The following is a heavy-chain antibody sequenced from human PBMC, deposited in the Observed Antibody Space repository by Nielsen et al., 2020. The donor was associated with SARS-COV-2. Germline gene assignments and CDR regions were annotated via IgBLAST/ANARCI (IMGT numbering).Heavy chain of an antibody. CDR1: GGSFSGYY. V-gene: IGHV4-34*01. CDR3: ARGRIVVPAAMYRGMGFSRIDY. J-gene: IGHJ4*02. Sequence: SETLSLTCAVYGGSFSGYYWSWIRQPPGKGLEWIGEINHSGSTNYNPSLKSRVTISVDTSKNQFSLKLSSVTAADTAVYYCARGRIVVPAAMYRGMGFSRIDYWGQGTLVTVSS. CDR2: INHSGST. D-gene: IGHD2-2*01.